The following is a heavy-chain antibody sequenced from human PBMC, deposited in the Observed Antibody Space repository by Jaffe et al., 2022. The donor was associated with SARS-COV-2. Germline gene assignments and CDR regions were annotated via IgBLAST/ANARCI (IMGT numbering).Heavy chain of an antibody. J-gene: IGHJ5*02. CDR3: ARGIAVAGTQPLPRYNWFDP. D-gene: IGHD6-19*01. CDR2: IYYSGST. V-gene: IGHV4-31*03. Sequence: QVQLQESGPGLVKPSQTLSLTCTVSGGSISSGGYYWSWIRQHPGKGLEWIGYIYYSGSTYYNPSLKSRVTISVDTSKNQFSLKLSSVTAADTAVYYCARGIAVAGTQPLPRYNWFDPWGQGTLVTVSS. CDR1: GGSISSGGYY.